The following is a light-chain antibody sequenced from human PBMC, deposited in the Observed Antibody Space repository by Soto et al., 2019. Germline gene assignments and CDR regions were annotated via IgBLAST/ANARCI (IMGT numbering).Light chain of an antibody. V-gene: IGKV1-16*02. CDR1: QGINNH. J-gene: IGKJ4*01. CDR3: QQYNSYPLT. CDR2: AAS. Sequence: DIQMTQSPSSLSASVGDRVTITCRASQGINNHLAWFQQKPGQAPKSLIYAASSLQSGVPSKFSGSGSGTDFTLTISSLQPEDFAPYYCQQYNSYPLTFGGGTKVEIK.